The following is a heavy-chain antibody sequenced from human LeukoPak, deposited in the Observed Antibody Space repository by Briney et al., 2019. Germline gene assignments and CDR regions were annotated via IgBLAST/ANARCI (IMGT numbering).Heavy chain of an antibody. D-gene: IGHD3-10*01. CDR2: INTNTGNP. J-gene: IGHJ4*02. CDR1: GYTFTSYA. CDR3: ARGGGIRGQSTGDFDY. Sequence: ASVKVSCEASGYTFTSYAMNWVRQAPGQGLEWMGWINTNTGNPTYAQGFTGRFVFSLDTSVSTAYLQISSLKAEDTAVYYCARGGGIRGQSTGDFDYWGQGTLVTVSS. V-gene: IGHV7-4-1*02.